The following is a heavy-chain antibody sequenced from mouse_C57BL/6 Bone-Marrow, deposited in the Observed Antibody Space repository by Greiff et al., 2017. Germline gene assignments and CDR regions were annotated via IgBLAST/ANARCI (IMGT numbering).Heavy chain of an antibody. CDR1: GYTFTSYW. V-gene: IGHV1-69*01. D-gene: IGHD1-1*01. CDR3: ARESGSPYAMDY. Sequence: QVQLQQPGAELVMPGASVKLSCKASGYTFTSYWMHWVQQRPGQGLEWIGEIDPSDSYTNYNQKFKGKSTLTVDKSSSTAYMQLSSLTSEDSAVYYCARESGSPYAMDYWGQGTSVTVSS. J-gene: IGHJ4*01. CDR2: IDPSDSYT.